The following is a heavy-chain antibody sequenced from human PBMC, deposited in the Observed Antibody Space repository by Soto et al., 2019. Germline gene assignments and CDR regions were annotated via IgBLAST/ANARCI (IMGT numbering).Heavy chain of an antibody. V-gene: IGHV2-70*01. CDR3: ALTRPEYRSSSEWFDP. CDR2: IDWDDDK. Sequence: SGPTLVNPTQTLTLTCTFSGFSLSTSGMCVSWIRQPPGKALEWLALIDWDDDKYYSTSLKTRLTISKDTSKNQVVLTMTNMDPVDTDTYYCALTRPEYRSSSEWFDPWGEGTLVSAPQ. D-gene: IGHD6-6*01. J-gene: IGHJ5*02. CDR1: GFSLSTSGMC.